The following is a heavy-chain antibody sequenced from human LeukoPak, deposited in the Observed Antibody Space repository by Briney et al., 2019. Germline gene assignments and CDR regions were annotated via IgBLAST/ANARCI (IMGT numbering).Heavy chain of an antibody. CDR1: GLTFSSYW. V-gene: IGHV3-7*03. D-gene: IGHD2-2*01. J-gene: IGHJ4*02. CDR2: IKQDGSEK. CDR3: AKARIVVPAAMDY. Sequence: GGSLRLSCAASGLTFSSYWMSWVRQAPGKGLEWVANIKQDGSEKYYVDSVKGRFTISRDNAKNSLYLQMNSLRAEDTAVYYCAKARIVVPAAMDYWGQGTLVTVSS.